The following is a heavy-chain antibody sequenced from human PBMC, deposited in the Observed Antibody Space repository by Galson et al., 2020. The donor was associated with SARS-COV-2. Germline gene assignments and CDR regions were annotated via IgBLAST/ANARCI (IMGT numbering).Heavy chain of an antibody. D-gene: IGHD6-19*01. CDR3: ARVSPEYGSRSHFDY. CDR2: IYTSGGT. Sequence: SEPLSLTCTLSGGPIRSGSFYWSCIRQPAGKGLEWIGRIYTSGGTNYNPSLRSRVTISLDTSKNQFSLKLISGTAADTAVYYCARVSPEYGSRSHFDYWGQGTLVTVSS. CDR1: GGPIRSGSFY. V-gene: IGHV4-61*02. J-gene: IGHJ4*02.